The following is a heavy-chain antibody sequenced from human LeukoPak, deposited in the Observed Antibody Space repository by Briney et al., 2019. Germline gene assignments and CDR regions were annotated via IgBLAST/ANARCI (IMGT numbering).Heavy chain of an antibody. CDR1: GYIFTQYG. Sequence: EASVKVSCKASGYIFTQYGIIWVRQAPGQGLEWMGWISAYNGNTNYAQKLQGRVTMTTDTSTSTAYMELRSLRSDDTAVYYCARGRGYTDAFDIWGQGTMVTVSS. CDR2: ISAYNGNT. CDR3: ARGRGYTDAFDI. V-gene: IGHV1-18*01. D-gene: IGHD5-18*01. J-gene: IGHJ3*02.